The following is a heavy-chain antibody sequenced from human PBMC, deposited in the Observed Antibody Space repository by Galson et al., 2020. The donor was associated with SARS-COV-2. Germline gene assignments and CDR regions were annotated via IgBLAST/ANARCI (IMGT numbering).Heavy chain of an antibody. CDR1: GGSISSGDYY. V-gene: IGHV4-30-4*01. D-gene: IGHD4-17*01. Sequence: SQTLSLTCTVSGGSISSGDYYWSWIRQPPGKGLEWIVHISYSGSTYNNPSLRSRVATSLDTSKNQFSLRLNSVTAADTAVYYCARARGDDYGVHLAPDYWGQGTLVTVSS. J-gene: IGHJ4*02. CDR2: ISYSGST. CDR3: ARARGDDYGVHLAPDY.